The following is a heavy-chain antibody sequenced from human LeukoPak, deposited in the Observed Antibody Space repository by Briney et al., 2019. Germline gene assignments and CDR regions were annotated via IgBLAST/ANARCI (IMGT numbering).Heavy chain of an antibody. CDR3: ARGGRVFDY. CDR2: IYYSGST. CDR1: GGSISSHY. D-gene: IGHD3-16*01. J-gene: IGHJ4*02. V-gene: IGHV4-59*11. Sequence: SETLSLTCTVSGGSISSHYWSWLRQPPGKGLEWIGYIYYSGSTNCNPSLKSRVTISVDTSKNQFSLKLSSVTAADTAVYYCARGGRVFDYWGQGTLVTVSS.